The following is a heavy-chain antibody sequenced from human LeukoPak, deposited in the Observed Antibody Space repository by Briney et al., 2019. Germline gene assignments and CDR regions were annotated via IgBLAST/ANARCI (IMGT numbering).Heavy chain of an antibody. CDR1: GGTFSSYA. D-gene: IGHD4-11*01. J-gene: IGHJ6*02. CDR2: IIPILGIA. Sequence: SVKVSCKASGGTFSSYAISWVRQAPGQGLEWMGRIIPILGIANYAQKLQGRVTITADKSTSTAYMELSSLRSEDTAVYYCARGETTDTSEEYYYYYGMDVWGQGTTVTVSS. CDR3: ARGETTDTSEEYYYYYGMDV. V-gene: IGHV1-69*04.